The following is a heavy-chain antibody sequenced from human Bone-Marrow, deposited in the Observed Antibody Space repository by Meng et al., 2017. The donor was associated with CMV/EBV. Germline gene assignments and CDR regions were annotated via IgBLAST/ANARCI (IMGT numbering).Heavy chain of an antibody. Sequence: GSLRLSCTVSGGSISNYYWNWIRQPPGKGLEWIGYIYYSGYTKFNPSLKSRVTISVDTSKNQFSLKLSSVTAADTAVYYCARDGGDDFWSGFDYWGQGPLVTFFS. V-gene: IGHV4-59*12. J-gene: IGHJ4*02. D-gene: IGHD3-3*01. CDR3: ARDGGDDFWSGFDY. CDR2: IYYSGYT. CDR1: GGSISNYY.